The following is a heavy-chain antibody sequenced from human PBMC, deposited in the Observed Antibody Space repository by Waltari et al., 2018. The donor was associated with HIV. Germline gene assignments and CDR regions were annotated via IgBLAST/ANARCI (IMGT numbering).Heavy chain of an antibody. D-gene: IGHD3-10*01. CDR3: ARYGSGHRHFGY. J-gene: IGHJ4*02. V-gene: IGHV4-59*01. Sequence: QVQLQESGPGLLKPSETLSLTCSVSGDSMTSYYSAWIRPPPGKGLEWIGYIYSSGSASYSTSLQSRLTISVDTSKNQFSLKLTSVTAADTAVYYCARYGSGHRHFGYWGQGALVIVSS. CDR2: IYSSGSA. CDR1: GDSMTSYY.